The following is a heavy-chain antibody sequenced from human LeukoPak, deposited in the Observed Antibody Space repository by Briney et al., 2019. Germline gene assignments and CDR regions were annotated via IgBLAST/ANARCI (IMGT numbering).Heavy chain of an antibody. CDR2: INPRSGDT. Sequence: ASVRVSCKASGYTFNDNPIHWVRQAPGQGLEWMGWINPRSGDTKYAQKFQGRVTMTRDTSISTDYMELSRLRSDDTAVYYCARRGIAYGSGSYYNDYWGQGTLVTVSS. CDR1: GYTFNDNP. CDR3: ARRGIAYGSGSYYNDY. D-gene: IGHD3-10*01. J-gene: IGHJ4*02. V-gene: IGHV1-2*02.